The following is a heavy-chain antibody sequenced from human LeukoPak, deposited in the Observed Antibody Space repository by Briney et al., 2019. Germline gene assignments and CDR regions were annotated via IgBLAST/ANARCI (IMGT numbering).Heavy chain of an antibody. Sequence: ASVKVSCKASGGTFSSYAISWVRQAPGQGLEWMGWINPNSGGTNYAQKFQGRVTMTRDTSISTAYMELSRLRSDDTAVYYCATGIFGHYFDYWGQGTLVTVSS. CDR1: GGTFSSYA. V-gene: IGHV1-2*02. J-gene: IGHJ4*02. CDR3: ATGIFGHYFDY. D-gene: IGHD2-15*01. CDR2: INPNSGGT.